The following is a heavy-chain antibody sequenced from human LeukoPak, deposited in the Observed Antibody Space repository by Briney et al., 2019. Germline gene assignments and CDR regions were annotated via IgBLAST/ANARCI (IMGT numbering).Heavy chain of an antibody. CDR2: IYYSGSS. Sequence: SETLSLTCTVSGGSISSFYWSWIRQPPEKGLEWIGYIYYSGSSNYNPSLKCRVTISVDTSKNQFSLKLRSVTAADTAVYYCARMVIRAYCSGGGCYEHAFDIWGQGTMVTVSS. J-gene: IGHJ3*02. V-gene: IGHV4-59*08. D-gene: IGHD2-15*01. CDR3: ARMVIRAYCSGGGCYEHAFDI. CDR1: GGSISSFY.